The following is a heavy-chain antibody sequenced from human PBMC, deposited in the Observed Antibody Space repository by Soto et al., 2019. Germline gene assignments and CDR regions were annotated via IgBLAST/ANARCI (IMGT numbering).Heavy chain of an antibody. D-gene: IGHD2-15*01. CDR2: ISSNGGST. V-gene: IGHV3-64*01. CDR1: GFTFSSYA. CDR3: PRQPNSSTYFDY. Sequence: EVQLVESGGGLVQPGGSLRLSCAASGFTFSSYAMHWVRQAPGKGLEYVSAISSNGGSTYYANSVKGRFTISRDNSKNALYLKMGSLRAGDMAVYYCPRQPNSSTYFDYWGQGTLVTVSS. J-gene: IGHJ4*02.